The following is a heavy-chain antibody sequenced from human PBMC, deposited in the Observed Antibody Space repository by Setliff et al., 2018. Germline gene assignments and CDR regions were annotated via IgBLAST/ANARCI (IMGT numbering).Heavy chain of an antibody. J-gene: IGHJ6*02. CDR2: FDPEDGET. CDR1: GGTFSSYA. V-gene: IGHV1-24*01. CDR3: AKARKRINWGIQYYYGMDV. D-gene: IGHD7-27*01. Sequence: ASVKVSCKASGGTFSSYAISWVRQAPGKGLEWMGGFDPEDGETIYAQKFQGRVTMTEDTSTDTAYMELSSLRSEDTAVYYCAKARKRINWGIQYYYGMDVWGQGTTVTVSS.